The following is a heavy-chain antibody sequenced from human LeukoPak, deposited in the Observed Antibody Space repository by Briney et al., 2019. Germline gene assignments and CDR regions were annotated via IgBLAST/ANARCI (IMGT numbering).Heavy chain of an antibody. CDR1: GGSISSYY. J-gene: IGHJ4*02. CDR3: ARYSLGTYSLDH. D-gene: IGHD3-10*01. V-gene: IGHV4-59*08. Sequence: PSETLSLTCTVSGGSISSYYWSWIRQPPGKGLEWIGSIYYTGSTNYNPSLKSRVTISVDTSKNQFSLNLSSVTAADTAVYYCARYSLGTYSLDHWGQGTLVTVSS. CDR2: IYYTGST.